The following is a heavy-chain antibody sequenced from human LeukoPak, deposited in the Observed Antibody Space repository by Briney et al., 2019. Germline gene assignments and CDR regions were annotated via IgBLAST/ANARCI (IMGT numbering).Heavy chain of an antibody. V-gene: IGHV3-48*01. Sequence: GGSLRLSCAASDSMSRRFKMNWVRQAPGKGLEWVSYISDDSSTIHYADSVKGRFTISRDNSKNTLYLQMNSLRAEDTAVYYCAREGGNSDAFDIWGQGTMVTVSS. D-gene: IGHD4-23*01. J-gene: IGHJ3*02. CDR1: DSMSRRFK. CDR2: ISDDSSTI. CDR3: AREGGNSDAFDI.